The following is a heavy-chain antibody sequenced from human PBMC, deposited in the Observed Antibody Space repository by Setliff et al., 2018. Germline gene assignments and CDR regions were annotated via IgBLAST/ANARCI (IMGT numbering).Heavy chain of an antibody. J-gene: IGHJ4*02. V-gene: IGHV1-18*01. Sequence: ASVKVSCKASGYTFTNYGISWVRQAPGQGLEWMGWISXXXXXXXXXXXXQGRLTXXTDTSTTTAYMELRSLRSDDTAVYYCSRLVRYCTRTSCQRASGDDYWGQGTLVTVSS. CDR1: GYTFTNYG. D-gene: IGHD2-2*01. CDR3: SRLVRYCTRTSCQRASGDDY. CDR2: ISXXXXXX.